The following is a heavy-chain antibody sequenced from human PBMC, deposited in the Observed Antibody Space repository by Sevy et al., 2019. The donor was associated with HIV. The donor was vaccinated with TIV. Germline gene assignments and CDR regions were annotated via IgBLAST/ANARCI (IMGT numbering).Heavy chain of an antibody. Sequence: GGTLRLSCAASGFTFSSYAMHWVRQAPGKGLEWVAVISYDGSNKYYADSVKGRFTISRDNSKNTLYLQMNSLRAEDTAVYYCARDISVAGTPNYFDYWGQGTLVTVSS. D-gene: IGHD6-19*01. CDR2: ISYDGSNK. CDR1: GFTFSSYA. J-gene: IGHJ4*02. V-gene: IGHV3-30-3*01. CDR3: ARDISVAGTPNYFDY.